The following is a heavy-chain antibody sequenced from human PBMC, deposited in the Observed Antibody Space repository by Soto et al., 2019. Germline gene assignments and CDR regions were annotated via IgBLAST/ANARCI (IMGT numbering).Heavy chain of an antibody. CDR2: IIPIFGKT. CDR3: ATSGYNYGPFDY. V-gene: IGHV1-69*01. D-gene: IGHD2-15*01. J-gene: IGHJ4*01. Sequence: QVQLVQSGAEVRKPGSSVKVSCRASGDTFKNYAISWVRQAPGQGLEWIGGIIPIFGKTDYAQTFHGRVTINGDESTYTAHMELRGLRSYVTALYCCATSGYNYGPFDYCGRVLLVTVAS. CDR1: GDTFKNYA.